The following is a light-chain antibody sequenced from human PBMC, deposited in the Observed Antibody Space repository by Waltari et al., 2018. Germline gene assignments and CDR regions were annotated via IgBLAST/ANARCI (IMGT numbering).Light chain of an antibody. V-gene: IGLV2-23*01. J-gene: IGLJ1*01. CDR2: EGS. CDR1: SSDVGRYNL. CDR3: CSYAGSSYV. Sequence: QSALTQPASVSGSPGQSITISCTGTSSDVGRYNLVSWYQQHPGKAPKLMIYEGSKLPSGVSNRFSGSKSGHTASLTISGLQAEDEADYYCCSYAGSSYVFGTGTKVTVL.